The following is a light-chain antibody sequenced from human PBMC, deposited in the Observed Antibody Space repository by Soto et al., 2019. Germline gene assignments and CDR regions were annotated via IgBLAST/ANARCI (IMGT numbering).Light chain of an antibody. CDR2: AAS. CDR3: QKYNTAPQT. CDR1: QGIIDY. V-gene: IGKV1-27*01. J-gene: IGKJ1*01. Sequence: DIQMTQSPSSLSASVGDRVTITCRASQGIIDYLAWYQHKPGKAPNLLIYAASTLHSGVPSRFSGSGSGTDFTLTISNLQPEDVGTYYYQKYNTAPQTFGPGTNVEIK.